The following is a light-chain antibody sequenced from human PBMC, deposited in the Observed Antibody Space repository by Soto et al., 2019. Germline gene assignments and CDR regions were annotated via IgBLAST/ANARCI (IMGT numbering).Light chain of an antibody. CDR3: GTWDRSLNAEV. V-gene: IGLV1-51*01. Sequence: QSVLTQPPSVSAAPGQRVTISCSGSNSNIGDASVAWYQQLPGTAPKLLIYDNHKRPSGIPDRFSGAKSGTSATLGITGLQTGDGGDYYCGTWDRSLNAEVFGGGTQLTVL. CDR1: NSNIGDAS. CDR2: DNH. J-gene: IGLJ7*01.